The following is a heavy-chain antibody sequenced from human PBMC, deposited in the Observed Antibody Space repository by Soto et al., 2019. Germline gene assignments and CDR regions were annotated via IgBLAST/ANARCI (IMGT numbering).Heavy chain of an antibody. D-gene: IGHD1-26*01. CDR2: IYYGDNT. CDR1: GYSITSGYN. CDR3: AREEGGSRGMDV. Sequence: LSLTCGVAGYSITSGYNWGWIRQPPGKGLEWIGTIYYGDNTNYNPSLKSRVTISVDTSKNQFSLQLSSVTAADTAVYYCAREEGGSRGMDVWGQGTTVTVSS. J-gene: IGHJ6*02. V-gene: IGHV4-38-2*01.